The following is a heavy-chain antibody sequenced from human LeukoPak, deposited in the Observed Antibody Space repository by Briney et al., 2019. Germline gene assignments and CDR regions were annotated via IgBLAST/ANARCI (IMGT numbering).Heavy chain of an antibody. J-gene: IGHJ5*02. D-gene: IGHD3-3*01. V-gene: IGHV3-30*04. CDR2: ISYDGKIK. Sequence: GGSLRLSCAASGFTFSSYAMHWVRQTPGKGLEWVAFISYDGKIKYYADSVKGRFTISRDNSKNTLFLQMNSLRTGDTAMYYCSRNPEMEYWFDPWGQGTLVTVSS. CDR1: GFTFSSYA. CDR3: SRNPEMEYWFDP.